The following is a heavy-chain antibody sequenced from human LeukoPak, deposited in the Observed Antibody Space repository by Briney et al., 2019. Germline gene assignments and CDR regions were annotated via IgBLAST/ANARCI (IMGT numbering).Heavy chain of an antibody. CDR2: ISWNGGST. Sequence: GGSLRLSCAASGFTFDDYGMSWVRQAPGKGLEWVSGISWNGGSTGYADSVKGRFTISRDNAKNSLYLQMNSLRAEDTALYYCARSPLDYSGSYYYFDYWGQGTLVTVSS. V-gene: IGHV3-20*04. J-gene: IGHJ4*02. CDR3: ARSPLDYSGSYYYFDY. CDR1: GFTFDDYG. D-gene: IGHD1-26*01.